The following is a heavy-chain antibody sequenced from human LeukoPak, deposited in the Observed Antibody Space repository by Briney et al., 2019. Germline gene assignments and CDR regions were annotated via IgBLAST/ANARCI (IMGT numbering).Heavy chain of an antibody. Sequence: GGSLRLSCAASGFTFSTYAMTWVRQAPGKGLEWVSYISSSGSTIYYADSVKGRFTISRDNAKNSLYLQMNSLRAEDTAVYYCARIAGYSSGWWIDYWGQGTLVTVSS. CDR1: GFTFSTYA. J-gene: IGHJ4*02. D-gene: IGHD6-19*01. V-gene: IGHV3-48*04. CDR3: ARIAGYSSGWWIDY. CDR2: ISSSGSTI.